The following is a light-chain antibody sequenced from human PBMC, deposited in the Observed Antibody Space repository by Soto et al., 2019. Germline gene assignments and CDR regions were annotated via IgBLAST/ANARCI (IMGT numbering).Light chain of an antibody. J-gene: IGKJ4*01. V-gene: IGKV1-9*01. CDR2: GAS. Sequence: DIQLTQSPSFLSASVGDRVTITCRASQAISSYLAWYQQKPGKPPKLLIYGASTLQSDVPSRFSGSGSGTEFTLTVSSLQAEDSATYYCQQFNDYPLTFGGGTKV. CDR3: QQFNDYPLT. CDR1: QAISSY.